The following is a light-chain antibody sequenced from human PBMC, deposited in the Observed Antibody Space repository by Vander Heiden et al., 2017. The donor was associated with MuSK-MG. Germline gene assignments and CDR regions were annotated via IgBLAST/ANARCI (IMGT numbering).Light chain of an antibody. Sequence: EIVMTQSPATLSVSPGERATLSCRASQSVSSNLAWYQQKPGQAPRLLIYGASTRSTGIPARLSPSRSVTEFTLTISILQSEAFAVYYCLQDNTWIYTFGPWISLEIK. CDR2: GAS. CDR3: LQDNTWIYT. CDR1: QSVSSN. V-gene: IGKV3-15*01. J-gene: IGKJ2*01.